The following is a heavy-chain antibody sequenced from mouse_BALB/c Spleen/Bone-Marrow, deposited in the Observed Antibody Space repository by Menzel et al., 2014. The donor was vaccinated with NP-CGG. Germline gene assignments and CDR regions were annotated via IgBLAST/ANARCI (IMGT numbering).Heavy chain of an antibody. V-gene: IGHV5-17*02. CDR3: TRGGNWDDFDS. Sequence: DVMLVESGGGLVQPGGSRKLSCAASGFTFSSFGMHWVRQAPEKGLEWVAYISSGSSTIFYADTVKGRFTVSRDNPKNTLFLQMTSLRSEDTAMYFSTRGGNWDDFDSWGQGTTLTVSS. J-gene: IGHJ2*01. CDR2: ISSGSSTI. CDR1: GFTFSSFG. D-gene: IGHD4-1*01.